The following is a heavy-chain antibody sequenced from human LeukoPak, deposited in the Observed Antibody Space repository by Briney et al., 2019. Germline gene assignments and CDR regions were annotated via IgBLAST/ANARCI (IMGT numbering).Heavy chain of an antibody. CDR2: IYYSGST. V-gene: IGHV4-59*11. CDR1: GGSISSHY. CDR3: ARVSAAEYYFDY. J-gene: IGHJ4*02. D-gene: IGHD6-25*01. Sequence: SETLSLTCTVSGGSISSHYWSWIRQPPGKGLEWIGYIYYSGSTNYNPSLKSRVTISVDTSKNQFSLKLSSVTDADTAVYYCARVSAAEYYFDYWGQGTLVAVSS.